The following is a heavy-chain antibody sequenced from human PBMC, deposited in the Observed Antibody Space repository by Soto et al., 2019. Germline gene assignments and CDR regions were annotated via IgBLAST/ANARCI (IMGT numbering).Heavy chain of an antibody. CDR1: GFTFSSYA. Sequence: QVQLVESGGGVVQPGRSLRLSCAASGFTFSSYAMHWVRQAPGKGLEWVAVISYDGSNKYYADSVKGRFTISRDNSKNTLYLQMKSLRAEDTAVDYCAGDRLWPDCGMDGWGQGTTVTVPS. CDR3: AGDRLWPDCGMDG. V-gene: IGHV3-30-3*01. CDR2: ISYDGSNK. D-gene: IGHD5-18*01. J-gene: IGHJ6*02.